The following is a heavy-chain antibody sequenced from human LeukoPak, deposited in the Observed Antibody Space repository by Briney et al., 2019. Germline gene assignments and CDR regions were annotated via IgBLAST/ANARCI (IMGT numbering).Heavy chain of an antibody. Sequence: SLKVSCKASGGTFSSYAISWVRQAPGQGLEWMGRIIPIFGIANYAQKFQGRVTITADKSTSTAYMELSSLRSEDTAVYYCASGWDSGSYYEGFDYWGQGTLVTVSS. CDR2: IIPIFGIA. J-gene: IGHJ4*02. CDR3: ASGWDSGSYYEGFDY. V-gene: IGHV1-69*04. D-gene: IGHD1-26*01. CDR1: GGTFSSYA.